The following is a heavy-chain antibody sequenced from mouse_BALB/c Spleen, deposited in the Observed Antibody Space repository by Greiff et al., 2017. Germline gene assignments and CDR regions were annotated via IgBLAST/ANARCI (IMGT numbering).Heavy chain of an antibody. CDR1: GFNIKDTY. CDR3: ARWFYAMDY. J-gene: IGHJ4*01. Sequence: LVESGAELVKPGASVKLSCTASGFNIKDTYMHWVKQRPEQGLEWIGRIDPANGNTKYDPKFQGKATITADTSSNTAYLQLSSLTSEDTAVYYCARWFYAMDYWGQGTSVTVSS. CDR2: IDPANGNT. V-gene: IGHV14-3*02. D-gene: IGHD2-2*01.